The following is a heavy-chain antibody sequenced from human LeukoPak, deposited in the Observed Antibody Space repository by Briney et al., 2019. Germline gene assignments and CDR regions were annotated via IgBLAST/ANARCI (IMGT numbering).Heavy chain of an antibody. CDR1: GXTFSSYS. D-gene: IGHD6-19*01. V-gene: IGHV3-21*01. J-gene: IGHJ4*02. CDR3: ARDQGLLVVAGRFGY. Sequence: PGGSLRLSCAASGXTFSSYSVNWVRQAPGKGLEWVSSISSSNSYIYNADSVKGRFTTSRDNAKNSLYLQMNSLRAEDTAVYYCARDQGLLVVAGRFGYWGQGTLVTVSS. CDR2: ISSSNSYI.